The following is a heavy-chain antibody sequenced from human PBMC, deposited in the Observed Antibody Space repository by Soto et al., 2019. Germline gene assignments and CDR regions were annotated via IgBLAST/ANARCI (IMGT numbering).Heavy chain of an antibody. CDR3: ARSGATWYDILTGRYYYYGMDV. D-gene: IGHD3-9*01. J-gene: IGHJ6*02. CDR1: GFTFSSYA. Sequence: GGSLRLSCAASGFTFSSYAMHWVRQAPGKGLEWVAVISYDGSNKYYADSVKGRFTISRDNSKNTLYLQMNSLRAEDTAVYYCARSGATWYDILTGRYYYYGMDVWGQGTTVTVSS. CDR2: ISYDGSNK. V-gene: IGHV3-30-3*01.